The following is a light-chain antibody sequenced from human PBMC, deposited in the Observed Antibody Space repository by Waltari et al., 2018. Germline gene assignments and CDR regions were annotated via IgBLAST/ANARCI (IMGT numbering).Light chain of an antibody. J-gene: IGLJ2*01. CDR2: EVN. Sequence: QSALAQPPSASGSPGQSITVSCPGTSSDIGGSTYVSWFQQHPGRGPRLIIYEVNQRPSGVPDRFSGSKSGNTAFLTVSGLQPEDEAHYHCSSFANNKRIFGGGTKLTVL. CDR1: SSDIGGSTY. CDR3: SSFANNKRI. V-gene: IGLV2-8*01.